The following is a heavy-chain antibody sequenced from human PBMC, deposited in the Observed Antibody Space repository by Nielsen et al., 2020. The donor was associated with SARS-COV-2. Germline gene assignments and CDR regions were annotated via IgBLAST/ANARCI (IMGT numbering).Heavy chain of an antibody. J-gene: IGHJ4*02. V-gene: IGHV3-30-3*01. CDR2: ISYDGSNK. CDR1: GFTFSSYA. D-gene: IGHD7-27*01. Sequence: GESLKISCAASGFTFSSYAMHWVRQAPGKGLEWVAVISYDGSNKYYADSVKGRFTISRDSSKNTLYLQMNSLRAEDTAVYYCARGNGWGSYFDYWGQGTLVTVSS. CDR3: ARGNGWGSYFDY.